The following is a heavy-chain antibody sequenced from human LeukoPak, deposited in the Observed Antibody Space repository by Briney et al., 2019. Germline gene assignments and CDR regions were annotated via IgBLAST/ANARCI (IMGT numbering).Heavy chain of an antibody. V-gene: IGHV3-13*01. Sequence: PGVSLTLSCAASGFTFSDYDMHWVRQATGKGLEWVSAICTAGDTYYTGFVTGRFTISREYAKNSLDLQMNSLRVGDTAVYYCVRVGKERVGGVKYFDYWGQGTPVTVSS. CDR2: ICTAGDT. CDR3: VRVGKERVGGVKYFDY. D-gene: IGHD1-1*01. CDR1: GFTFSDYD. J-gene: IGHJ4*02.